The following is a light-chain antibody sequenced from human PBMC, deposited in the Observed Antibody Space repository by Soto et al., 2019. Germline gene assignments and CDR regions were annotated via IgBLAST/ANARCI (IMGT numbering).Light chain of an antibody. CDR2: DIS. Sequence: DIQMTQSPSTMSASVGDRVTITCRASQSVFNYLHWYQQKPGRAPNLLIYDISTLQSGVPSRFSGSGSGTEFTLTISSLQSEDFAVYYCQQYNNWPRTFGQGTKVDIK. J-gene: IGKJ1*01. CDR3: QQYNNWPRT. CDR1: QSVFNY. V-gene: IGKV1-5*01.